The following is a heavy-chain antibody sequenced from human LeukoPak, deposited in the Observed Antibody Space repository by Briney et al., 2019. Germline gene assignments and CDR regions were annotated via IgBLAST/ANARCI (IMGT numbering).Heavy chain of an antibody. CDR3: AKGRDSSSWYLVDY. V-gene: IGHV3-30*18. J-gene: IGHJ4*02. D-gene: IGHD6-13*01. Sequence: PGGSLRLSCAVSGFTFSSYGMHWVRQAPGEGLEWVAVISYDGSNKYYADSVKGRFTISRDNSKNTLYLQMNSLRAEDTGVYYCAKGRDSSSWYLVDYWGQGTLVTVSS. CDR2: ISYDGSNK. CDR1: GFTFSSYG.